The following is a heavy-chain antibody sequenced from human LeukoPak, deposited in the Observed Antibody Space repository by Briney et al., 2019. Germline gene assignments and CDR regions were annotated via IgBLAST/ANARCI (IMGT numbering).Heavy chain of an antibody. J-gene: IGHJ4*02. V-gene: IGHV4-39*01. CDR2: IYYSGNT. Sequence: PSGTLSLTCTVSGGSISSSSYYWGWVRQPPGRGGEWVGSIYYSGNTYYNPSLKSRLTISVDTSKNQFSLKLSSVTAADTAVYYCARHRTRDGSTSFDYWGQGTLVTVSS. D-gene: IGHD5-24*01. CDR3: ARHRTRDGSTSFDY. CDR1: GGSISSSSYY.